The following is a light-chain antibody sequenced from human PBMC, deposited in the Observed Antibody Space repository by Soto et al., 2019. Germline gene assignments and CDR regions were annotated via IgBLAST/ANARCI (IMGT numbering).Light chain of an antibody. Sequence: EIVMTQSPATLSVSPGERATLSCRASQSVSSNLAWYQQKPGQAPRLLIHGASTRATDIPARFSGSGSGTEFTLTISSLQSEDFAVYYCQQYNSWPPTQAFGQGPKVEIK. J-gene: IGKJ1*01. CDR2: GAS. CDR1: QSVSSN. CDR3: QQYNSWPPTQA. V-gene: IGKV3-15*01.